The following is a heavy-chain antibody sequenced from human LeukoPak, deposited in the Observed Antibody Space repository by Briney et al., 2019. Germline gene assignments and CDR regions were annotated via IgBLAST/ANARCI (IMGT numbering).Heavy chain of an antibody. J-gene: IGHJ5*02. V-gene: IGHV3-11*04. CDR2: ISSSGSTI. Sequence: GGSLILSCAASGFTFSDYYMSWIRQAPGKGLEWVSYISSSGSTIYYADSVKGRFTISRDNAKNSLYLQMNSLRAEDTAVYYCARVPPMTTVTTDWFDPWGQGTLVTVSS. D-gene: IGHD4-17*01. CDR3: ARVPPMTTVTTDWFDP. CDR1: GFTFSDYY.